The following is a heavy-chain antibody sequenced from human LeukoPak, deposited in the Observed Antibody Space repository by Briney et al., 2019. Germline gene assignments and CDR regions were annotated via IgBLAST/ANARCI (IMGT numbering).Heavy chain of an antibody. J-gene: IGHJ4*02. CDR1: GFTFSSYG. CDR3: AKSEGITMIVVVITSFDY. CDR2: ISGGAIST. Sequence: GGTLRLSCAASGFTFSSYGMSWVRQAPGKGLEWVSAISGGAISTYYADSVKGRFTISRDNSKNTLYLQMDSLRAEDTAVYYCAKSEGITMIVVVITSFDYWGQGTLVTVSS. V-gene: IGHV3-23*01. D-gene: IGHD3-22*01.